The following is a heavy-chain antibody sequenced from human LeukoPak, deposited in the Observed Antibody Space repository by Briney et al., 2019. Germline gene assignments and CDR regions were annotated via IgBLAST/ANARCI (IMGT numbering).Heavy chain of an antibody. CDR3: ARLDSIAARELDV. J-gene: IGHJ6*04. D-gene: IGHD6-6*01. CDR2: INHSGST. V-gene: IGHV4-34*01. Sequence: SETLSLTCAVYGGSFSGYYWSWIRQPPGKGLEWIGEINHSGSTNYSPSLKSRVTISVDTSKNQFSLKLSSVTAADTAVYYCARLDSIAARELDVWGKGTTVTVSS. CDR1: GGSFSGYY.